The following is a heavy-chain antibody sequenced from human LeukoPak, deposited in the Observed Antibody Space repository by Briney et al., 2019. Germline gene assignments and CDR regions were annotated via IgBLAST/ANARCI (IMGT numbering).Heavy chain of an antibody. D-gene: IGHD6-13*01. Sequence: SETLSLTCAVSGGSISSSNWWSWVRQPPGKGLEWIGEIYHSGSTNYNPSLKSRVTISVDTSKNQFSLKLSSVTAADTAVYYCAREGAYSSSWYVSLATVPHHFFDYWGQGTLVTVSS. V-gene: IGHV4-4*02. CDR3: AREGAYSSSWYVSLATVPHHFFDY. J-gene: IGHJ4*02. CDR2: IYHSGST. CDR1: GGSISSSNW.